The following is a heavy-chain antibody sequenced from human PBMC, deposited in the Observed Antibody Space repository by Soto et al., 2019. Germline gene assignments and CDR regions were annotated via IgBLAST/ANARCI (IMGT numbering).Heavy chain of an antibody. CDR3: ATGSYSSSWNDAFDI. Sequence: ASVKVSCKVSGYTLTELSMHWVRQAPGKGLEWMGGFDPEDGETIYAQKFQGRVTMTENTSTDTAYMELSSLRSEDTAMYYCATGSYSSSWNDAFDIWGQGTMVTVSS. J-gene: IGHJ3*02. D-gene: IGHD6-13*01. CDR2: FDPEDGET. V-gene: IGHV1-24*01. CDR1: GYTLTELS.